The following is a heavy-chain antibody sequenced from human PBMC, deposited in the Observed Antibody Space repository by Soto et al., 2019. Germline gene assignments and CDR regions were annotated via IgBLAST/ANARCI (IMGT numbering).Heavy chain of an antibody. CDR1: GDSVSSNTAA. J-gene: IGHJ4*02. V-gene: IGHV6-1*01. Sequence: SQTLSLTCAISGDSVSSNTAAWNWIRSSPSRGLEWLGRTYYRSNWRHDYAVSVKSRITVNPDTSKNHFSQQLNSVTPDDTAVYYCARGVAGSGFDLWGQGTLVTSPQ. D-gene: IGHD6-19*01. CDR2: TYYRSNWRH. CDR3: ARGVAGSGFDL.